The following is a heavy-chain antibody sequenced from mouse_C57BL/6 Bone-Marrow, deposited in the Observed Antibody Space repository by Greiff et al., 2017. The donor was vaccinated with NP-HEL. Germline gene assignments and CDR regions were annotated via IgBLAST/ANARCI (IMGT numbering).Heavy chain of an antibody. CDR1: GFTFSSYG. V-gene: IGHV5-6*01. CDR3: ARHSLPITTVVATLDY. CDR2: ISSGGSYT. Sequence: EVKLQESGGDLVKPGGSLKLSCAASGFTFSSYGMSWVRQTPDKRLEWVATISSGGSYTYYPDSVKGRFTISRDNAKNTLYLQMSSLKSEDTAMYYCARHSLPITTVVATLDYWGQGTTLTVSS. D-gene: IGHD1-1*01. J-gene: IGHJ2*01.